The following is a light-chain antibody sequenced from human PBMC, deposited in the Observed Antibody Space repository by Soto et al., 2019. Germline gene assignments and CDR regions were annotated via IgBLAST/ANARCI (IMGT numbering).Light chain of an antibody. Sequence: EIKMTQSPDTLSVSPGERVALSSRASQGVSRDLAWYQQKPGQAPRLLIYHASTRATGIPARFSGTGSGTEFTLTISSVQSEDFALYYCQQYNDWPRTFGQGSKVEIK. V-gene: IGKV3-15*01. CDR1: QGVSRD. CDR3: QQYNDWPRT. CDR2: HAS. J-gene: IGKJ1*01.